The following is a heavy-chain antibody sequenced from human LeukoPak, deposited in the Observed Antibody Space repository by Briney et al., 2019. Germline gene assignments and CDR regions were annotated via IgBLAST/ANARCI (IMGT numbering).Heavy chain of an antibody. Sequence: GASVTVSCKASGYTFIDNYMHWVRQAPGQGLEGMGWINPTSGGTNYAQNFQGRVTMTRGTSISTAYMELRRLRSDDTAVYYCAICSGGSCYPHGMDVWGQGTTVTVSS. CDR3: AICSGGSCYPHGMDV. D-gene: IGHD2-15*01. CDR2: INPTSGGT. CDR1: GYTFIDNY. V-gene: IGHV1-2*02. J-gene: IGHJ6*02.